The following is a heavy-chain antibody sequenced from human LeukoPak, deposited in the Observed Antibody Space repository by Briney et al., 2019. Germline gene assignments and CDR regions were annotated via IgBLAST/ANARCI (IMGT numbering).Heavy chain of an antibody. Sequence: GASVKVSCKASGYTFTSYAMNWVRQAPGQGLEWMGWISAYNGNTNYAQKLQGRVTMTTDTSTSTAYMELRSLRSDDTAVYYCARDKEYSSSFDAFDIWGQGTMVTVSS. V-gene: IGHV1-18*01. J-gene: IGHJ3*02. CDR2: ISAYNGNT. CDR3: ARDKEYSSSFDAFDI. CDR1: GYTFTSYA. D-gene: IGHD6-6*01.